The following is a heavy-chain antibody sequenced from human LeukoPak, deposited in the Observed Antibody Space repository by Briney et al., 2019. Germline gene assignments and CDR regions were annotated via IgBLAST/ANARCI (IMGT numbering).Heavy chain of an antibody. J-gene: IGHJ5*02. CDR1: GYTFTGYY. D-gene: IGHD6-19*01. V-gene: IGHV1-2*02. CDR2: INPNSGGT. CDR3: AREAGYSSGWYQP. Sequence: ASVKVSCKASGYTFTGYYMHWVRQAPGQGLEWMGWINPNSGGTNYAQKFQGRVTMTRDTSISTAYMELSRLRSDDTAVYYCAREAGYSSGWYQPWGQGTLVTVSS.